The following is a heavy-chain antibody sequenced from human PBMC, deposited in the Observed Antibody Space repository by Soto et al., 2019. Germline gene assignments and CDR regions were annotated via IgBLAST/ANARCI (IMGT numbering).Heavy chain of an antibody. J-gene: IGHJ6*02. Sequence: SGPTLVNPTQTLTLTCTFSWFSLSTSGVGVGWIRQPPGKALEWLALIYWDDDKRYSPSLKSRLTITKDTSKNQVVLTMTNMDPVDTATYYCAHSPPDPVSFDWFRIDYGMDVWGQGTTVTVSS. V-gene: IGHV2-5*02. CDR1: WFSLSTSGVG. CDR3: AHSPPDPVSFDWFRIDYGMDV. CDR2: IYWDDDK. D-gene: IGHD3-9*01.